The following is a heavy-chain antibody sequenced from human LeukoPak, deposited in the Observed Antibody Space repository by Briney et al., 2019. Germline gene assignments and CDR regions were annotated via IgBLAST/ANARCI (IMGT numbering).Heavy chain of an antibody. V-gene: IGHV1-69*13. CDR1: GGTFSSYA. CDR3: ARDRTFLGYCSSTSCSTDAFDI. Sequence: GASVKVSCKASGGTFSSYAISWVRQAPGQGLEWMGGIIPIFGTANYAQKFQGRVTITADESTSTAYMELSSLRSEDTAAYYCARDRTFLGYCSSTSCSTDAFDIWGQGTMVTVSS. J-gene: IGHJ3*02. CDR2: IIPIFGTA. D-gene: IGHD2-2*02.